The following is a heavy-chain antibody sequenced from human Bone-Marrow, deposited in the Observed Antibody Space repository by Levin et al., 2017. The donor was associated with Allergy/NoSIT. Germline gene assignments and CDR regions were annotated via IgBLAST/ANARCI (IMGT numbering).Heavy chain of an antibody. Sequence: KSGESLKISCKASGYTFSGYYLLWVRQAPGQGLEWMGWINPKSGDTKYAQKFEGRVTMTRNTSISTAYMELSSLTSDDTAVYYCAKGGAEDYGDYWGQGALVTVSS. CDR3: AKGGAEDYGDY. D-gene: IGHD3-16*01. CDR1: GYTFSGYY. V-gene: IGHV1-2*02. CDR2: INPKSGDT. J-gene: IGHJ4*02.